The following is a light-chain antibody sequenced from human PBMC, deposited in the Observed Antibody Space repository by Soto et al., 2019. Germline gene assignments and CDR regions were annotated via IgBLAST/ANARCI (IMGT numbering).Light chain of an antibody. CDR1: QSINSD. CDR2: DAS. CDR3: QHYNKWPPWT. V-gene: IGKV3-15*01. J-gene: IGKJ1*01. Sequence: SPATLSVSPGERATLSCRASQSINSDLAWYQHKPGQAPRLLIYDASTRATGIPARFSGSGSGTEFTLTISSLQSEDFAVYYCQHYNKWPPWTFGQGTKVDIK.